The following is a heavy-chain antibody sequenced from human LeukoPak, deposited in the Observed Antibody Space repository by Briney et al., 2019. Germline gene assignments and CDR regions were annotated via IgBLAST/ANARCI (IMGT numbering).Heavy chain of an antibody. J-gene: IGHJ5*02. CDR3: ARVISVAVAGKMGCWFDP. CDR1: GYTFTGYY. V-gene: IGHV1-2*02. CDR2: INPNSGGT. D-gene: IGHD6-19*01. Sequence: VKVSCKASGYTFTGYYMHWVRQAPGQGLEWMGWINPNSGGTNYAQKFQGRVTMTRDTSISTAYMELSRLRSDDTAVYYCARVISVAVAGKMGCWFDPWGQGTLVTVSS.